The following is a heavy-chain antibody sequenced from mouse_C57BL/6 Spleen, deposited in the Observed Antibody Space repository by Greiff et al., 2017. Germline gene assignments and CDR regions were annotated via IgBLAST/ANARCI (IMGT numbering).Heavy chain of an antibody. CDR3: ASEGVLRRYAMDY. D-gene: IGHD1-2*01. CDR1: GYTFTDHT. J-gene: IGHJ4*01. V-gene: IGHV1-78*01. Sequence: LVESDAELVKPGASVKISCKVSGYTFTDHTIHWMKQRPEQGLEWIGYIYPRDGSTKYNEKFKGKATLTADKSSSTAYMQLNSLTSEDSAVYFCASEGVLRRYAMDYWGQGTSVTVSS. CDR2: IYPRDGST.